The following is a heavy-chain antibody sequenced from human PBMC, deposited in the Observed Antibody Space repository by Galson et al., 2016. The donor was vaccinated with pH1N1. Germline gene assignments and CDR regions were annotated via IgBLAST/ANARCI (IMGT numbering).Heavy chain of an antibody. CDR2: INANSGST. V-gene: IGHV1-2*02. J-gene: IGHJ3*01. CDR3: ARVLAYSNSPFDAFDV. Sequence: SVKVSCKASGYNFNGHYIHWVRQAPGQGPEWMGWINANSGSTNFLQKFEGRVTMTRDTSRHTVYMEMRRLTSDVTAVYYCARVLAYSNSPFDAFDVWGQGTMVTVSS. D-gene: IGHD3-16*01. CDR1: GYNFNGHY.